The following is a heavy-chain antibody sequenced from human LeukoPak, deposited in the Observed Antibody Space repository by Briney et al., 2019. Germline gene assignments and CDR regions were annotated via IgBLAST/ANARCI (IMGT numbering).Heavy chain of an antibody. CDR3: AKACRDGYNFYFDY. D-gene: IGHD5-24*01. Sequence: GGSLRLSCAASGFSFSSYAMTWVRQAPGKGLEWVSAISGSGGSTYYADSVRGRFTISRDSSENTLYLQMNSLRAEDTAVYYCAKACRDGYNFYFDYWGQGTLVTVSS. CDR1: GFSFSSYA. J-gene: IGHJ4*02. CDR2: ISGSGGST. V-gene: IGHV3-23*01.